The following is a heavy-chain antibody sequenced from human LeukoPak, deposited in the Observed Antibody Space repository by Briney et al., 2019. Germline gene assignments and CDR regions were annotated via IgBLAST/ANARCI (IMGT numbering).Heavy chain of an antibody. V-gene: IGHV3-7*01. Sequence: GGSLRLSCAASGFTFSTYWMSWVRQAPGKGLEWVANIKQDGSEKYYVDSVKGRFIISRDNAKSSLYLQMNTLRAEDTAMYYCARDWDAAVAYFDYWGQGTLVTVSS. D-gene: IGHD4-23*01. J-gene: IGHJ4*02. CDR3: ARDWDAAVAYFDY. CDR1: GFTFSTYW. CDR2: IKQDGSEK.